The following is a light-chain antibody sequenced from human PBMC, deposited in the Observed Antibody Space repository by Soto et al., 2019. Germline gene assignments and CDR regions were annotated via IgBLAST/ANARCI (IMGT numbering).Light chain of an antibody. Sequence: EIVLTQSPATLSLSPGERATLSCRASQSVSSNLAWYQQKPGQAPRLLIYGASTRATGIPARFSGSGSGTEFTLTINSLQSEDFAVYYCQQYNNWPPFGQGTKVDI. J-gene: IGKJ1*01. CDR2: GAS. CDR3: QQYNNWPP. CDR1: QSVSSN. V-gene: IGKV3-15*01.